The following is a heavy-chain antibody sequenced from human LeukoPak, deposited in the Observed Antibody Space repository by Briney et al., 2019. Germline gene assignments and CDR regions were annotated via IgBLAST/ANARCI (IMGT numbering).Heavy chain of an antibody. CDR1: GFTFSNYA. D-gene: IGHD3-3*01. CDR2: ISSGSSAT. J-gene: IGHJ4*02. CDR3: GRGGYDVLSGYYTMFDY. Sequence: GGSLRLSCAASGFTFSNYAVNWVRQAPGKGLEWVSYISSGSSATYYADSVKGRFTVSRDNAKNSLYLQMNSLRDEDAAVYYCGRGGYDVLSGYYTMFDYWGQGTLVTVSS. V-gene: IGHV3-48*02.